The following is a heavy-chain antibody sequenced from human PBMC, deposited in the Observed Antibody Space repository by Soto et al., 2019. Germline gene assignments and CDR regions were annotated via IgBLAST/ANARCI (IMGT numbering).Heavy chain of an antibody. Sequence: QVQLVQSGAEVKEPGASVKVSCKASGYTFTSYGISWVRQAPGQGLEWMGWISAYNGNTNYAQKLQGRVTMTTDTSTSTAYMELRSLRSDDTAVYYCARDQRRYGVNSEVSDYWGQGTLVTVSS. V-gene: IGHV1-18*01. CDR1: GYTFTSYG. CDR3: ARDQRRYGVNSEVSDY. CDR2: ISAYNGNT. D-gene: IGHD4-17*01. J-gene: IGHJ4*02.